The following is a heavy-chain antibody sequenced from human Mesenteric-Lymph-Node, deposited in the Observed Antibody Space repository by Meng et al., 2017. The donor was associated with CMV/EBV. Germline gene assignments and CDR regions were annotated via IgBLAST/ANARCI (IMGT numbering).Heavy chain of an antibody. CDR2: INRNGGST. Sequence: GESLKISCAASGFTFDDYGMSWVRQAPGKGLEWVSGINRNGGSTCYADSVKRRFTISRDNAKHSLYLLMNSMSAEDTALYYCARDDPPYDFWSGYLAYWGQGTLVTVSS. J-gene: IGHJ4*02. V-gene: IGHV3-20*04. CDR1: GFTFDDYG. CDR3: ARDDPPYDFWSGYLAY. D-gene: IGHD3-3*01.